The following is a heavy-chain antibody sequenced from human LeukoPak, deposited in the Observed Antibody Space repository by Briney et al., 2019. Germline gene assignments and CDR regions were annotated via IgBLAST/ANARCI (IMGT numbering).Heavy chain of an antibody. CDR1: GYTFTGYY. CDR3: ARGLMPDYYGSGSYVI. J-gene: IGHJ4*02. V-gene: IGHV1-2*02. Sequence: GASVKVSCTASGYTFTGYYMHWVRQAPGQGLEWMGWINPNSGGTNYAQKFQGRVTMTRDTSISTAYMELSRLRSDDTAVYYCARGLMPDYYGSGSYVIWGQGTLVTVSS. D-gene: IGHD3-10*01. CDR2: INPNSGGT.